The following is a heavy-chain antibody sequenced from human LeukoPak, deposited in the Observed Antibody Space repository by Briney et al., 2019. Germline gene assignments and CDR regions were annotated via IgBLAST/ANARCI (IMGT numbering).Heavy chain of an antibody. D-gene: IGHD3-10*01. V-gene: IGHV3-64*04. CDR3: TRVRDSGSYYPS. CDR1: GFTFSYYA. CDR2: ISANGGTT. Sequence: GGSLRLSCSASGFTFSYYAMHWVRQAPGKGLEYVSAISANGGTTYYADSVKGRFTISRDNAKNTLYLQMNSLRAEDTAVYYCTRVRDSGSYYPSWGQGTLVTVSS. J-gene: IGHJ5*02.